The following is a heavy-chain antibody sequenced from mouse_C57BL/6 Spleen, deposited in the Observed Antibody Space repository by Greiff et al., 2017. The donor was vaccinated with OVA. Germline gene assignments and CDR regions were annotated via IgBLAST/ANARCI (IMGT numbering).Heavy chain of an antibody. CDR1: GYTFTSYW. CDR3: ARRGYGYDYDGGYFDY. Sequence: QVQLKQPGAELVKPGASVKLSCKASGYTFTSYWMHWVKQRPGRGLEWIGRIDPNSGGTKYNEKFKSKATLTVDKPSSTAYMQLSSLTSEDSAVYYCARRGYGYDYDGGYFDYWGQGTTLTVSS. D-gene: IGHD2-4*01. V-gene: IGHV1-72*01. J-gene: IGHJ2*01. CDR2: IDPNSGGT.